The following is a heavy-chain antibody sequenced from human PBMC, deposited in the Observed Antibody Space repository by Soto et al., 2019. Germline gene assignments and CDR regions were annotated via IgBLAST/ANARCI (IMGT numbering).Heavy chain of an antibody. V-gene: IGHV4-4*07. CDR3: ARDGDYDSSGPKGYYYYYYGMDV. D-gene: IGHD3-22*01. Sequence: ETLSLTCTVSGGSISSYYWSWIRQPAGKGLEWIGRIYTSGSTNYNPSLKSRVTMSVDTSKNQFSLKLSSVTAADTAVYYCARDGDYDSSGPKGYYYYYYGMDVWGQGTTVTVSS. CDR2: IYTSGST. CDR1: GGSISSYY. J-gene: IGHJ6*02.